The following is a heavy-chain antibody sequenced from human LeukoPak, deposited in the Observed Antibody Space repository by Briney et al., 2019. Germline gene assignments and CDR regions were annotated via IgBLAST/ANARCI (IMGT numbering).Heavy chain of an antibody. CDR1: GGSISSSYYY. V-gene: IGHV4-39*01. CDR2: IYYSGST. CDR3: ARQVRRETYGMDV. D-gene: IGHD3-10*01. Sequence: PSETLSLTCTVSGGSISSSYYYWGWIRQPPGKGLEWIGSIYYSGSTYYNPSLKSRVTISVDTSKNQFSLKLSSVTAADTAVYYCARQVRRETYGMDVWGQGTTVTVSS. J-gene: IGHJ6*02.